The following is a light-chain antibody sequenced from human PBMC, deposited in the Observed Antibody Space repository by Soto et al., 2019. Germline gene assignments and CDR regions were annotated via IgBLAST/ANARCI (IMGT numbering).Light chain of an antibody. Sequence: QSVLTQPPSASGSPGQSVTISCTGTSSDVGAYNYVSWYQQHAGKAPKLVIYEVTKRPSGVPDRFSGSKSANTASLTVSGLQAEEEAEYYCSSFASSNTWVFGGGTKLTVL. V-gene: IGLV2-8*01. CDR1: SSDVGAYNY. CDR2: EVT. CDR3: SSFASSNTWV. J-gene: IGLJ3*02.